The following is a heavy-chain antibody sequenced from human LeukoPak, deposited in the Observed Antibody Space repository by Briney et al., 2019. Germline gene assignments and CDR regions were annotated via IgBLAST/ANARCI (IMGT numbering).Heavy chain of an antibody. V-gene: IGHV1-69*05. CDR2: IIPIFGTA. J-gene: IGHJ5*02. Sequence: VASVKVSCKASGGTFSSYAISWVRQAPGQGLEWMGGIIPIFGTANYAQKLQGRVTITTDESTSTAYMELSSLRSEDTAVYYCARGTTGTTWWFDPWGQGTLVTVSS. D-gene: IGHD1-1*01. CDR3: ARGTTGTTWWFDP. CDR1: GGTFSSYA.